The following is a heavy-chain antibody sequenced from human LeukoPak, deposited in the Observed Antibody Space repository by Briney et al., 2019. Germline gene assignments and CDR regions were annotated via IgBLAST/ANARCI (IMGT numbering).Heavy chain of an antibody. CDR2: IYSGGST. Sequence: PGGSLRLSCAASGFTVSSNYMSWVRQAPGKGLEWVSVIYSGGSTYCADSVKGRFTISRDNSKNTLYLQMNSLRADDTALYYCAKAMSTVMGGTDYWGQGTLVTVSS. J-gene: IGHJ4*02. CDR1: GFTVSSNY. D-gene: IGHD4-17*01. CDR3: AKAMSTVMGGTDY. V-gene: IGHV3-53*01.